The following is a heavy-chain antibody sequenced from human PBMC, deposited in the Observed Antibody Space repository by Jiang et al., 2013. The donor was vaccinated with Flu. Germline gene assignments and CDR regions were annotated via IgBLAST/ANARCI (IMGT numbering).Heavy chain of an antibody. Sequence: GSGLVKPSQTLSLTCTVSGGSISNDGSYWSWIRQHPGKGLEWIGYIYYNGRTYYNPSLQSRVIIPVDTTKNQFSLKLSSVTAADTAVYYCARVTWPYYFDFWGQGILVTASS. CDR2: IYYNGRT. V-gene: IGHV4-31*03. CDR3: ARVTWPYYFDF. CDR1: GGSISNDGSY. J-gene: IGHJ4*02.